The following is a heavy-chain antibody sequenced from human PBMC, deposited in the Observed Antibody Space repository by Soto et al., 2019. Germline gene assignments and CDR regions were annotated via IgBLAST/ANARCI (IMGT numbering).Heavy chain of an antibody. D-gene: IGHD6-6*01. V-gene: IGHV1-69*02. CDR1: GGTFSSYT. Sequence: QVQLVQSGAEVKKPGSSVKVSCKASGGTFSSYTISWVRQAPGQGREWMGRIIPILGIANYAQKFQGRVTITEDKSTSTSYMELSSLRSEDTAVYYCARFGYSSSSDAFDIWGRGKMVTVA. CDR2: IIPILGIA. J-gene: IGHJ3*02. CDR3: ARFGYSSSSDAFDI.